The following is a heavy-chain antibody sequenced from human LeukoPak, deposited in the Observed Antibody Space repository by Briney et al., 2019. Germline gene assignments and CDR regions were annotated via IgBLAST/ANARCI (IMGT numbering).Heavy chain of an antibody. Sequence: GASVKVSCKASGGTFSSYAISWVRQAPGQGLEWMGGIIPIFGTANYAQKFQGRVTITADKSTSTAYMELSSLRSEDTAVYYCASSSKVVNEFDYWGQGTLVTVSS. CDR1: GGTFSSYA. J-gene: IGHJ4*02. CDR3: ASSSKVVNEFDY. D-gene: IGHD3-22*01. CDR2: IIPIFGTA. V-gene: IGHV1-69*06.